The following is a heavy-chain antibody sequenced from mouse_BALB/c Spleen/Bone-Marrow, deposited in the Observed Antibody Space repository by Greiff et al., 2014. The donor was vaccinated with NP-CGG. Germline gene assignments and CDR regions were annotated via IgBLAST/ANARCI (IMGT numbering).Heavy chain of an antibody. CDR1: GYAFTNYL. D-gene: IGHD3-3*01. V-gene: IGHV1-54*01. J-gene: IGHJ2*01. CDR3: ARRDGSYFDY. CDR2: INPGSGGT. Sequence: QVQLQQSGAELVRPGTSVKVSRKASGYAFTNYLIEWVKQRPGQGLEWIGMINPGSGGTNYNEKFKGKATLTADKSSSTAYMQLSSPTSDGSAVYFCARRDGSYFDYWGQGTTLTVSS.